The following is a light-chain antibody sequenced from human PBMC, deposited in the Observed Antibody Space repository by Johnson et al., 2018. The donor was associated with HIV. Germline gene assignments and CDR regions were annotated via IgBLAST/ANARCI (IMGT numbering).Light chain of an antibody. J-gene: IGLJ1*01. CDR3: ATWDASLSAAV. CDR1: TSNIGDHS. CDR2: DND. V-gene: IGLV1-51*02. Sequence: QSVLTQPPSVSAAPGRWVTVSCSGTTSNIGDHSVSWFQHLPGAAPKLLIYDNDRRPSGVPDRFSGSKSAASATLDITGLQSGDEGDYYCATWDASLSAAVFGTGTKVTVL.